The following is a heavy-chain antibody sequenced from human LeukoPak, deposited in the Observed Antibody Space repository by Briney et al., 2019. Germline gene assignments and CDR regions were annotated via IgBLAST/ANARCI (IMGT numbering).Heavy chain of an antibody. J-gene: IGHJ6*03. D-gene: IGHD6-19*01. V-gene: IGHV4-34*01. CDR2: INHSGSA. CDR1: GGSFSGYY. CDR3: ARVGSSGWYRYYYYYMDV. Sequence: SETLSLTCAVYGGSFSGYYWSWIRQPPGKGLEWIGEINHSGSANYNPSLKSRVTISVDTSKNQFPLKLSSVTAADTAVYYCARVGSSGWYRYYYYYMDVWGKGTTVTVSS.